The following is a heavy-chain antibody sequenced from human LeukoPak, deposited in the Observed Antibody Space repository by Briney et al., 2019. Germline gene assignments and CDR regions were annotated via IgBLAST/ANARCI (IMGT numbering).Heavy chain of an antibody. CDR3: TKANSGSWKSGWFDP. Sequence: GGSLRLSCAASGFTFSTYAMSWVRQAPGKGLEWVSGIGGSGGGTYYADSVKGRLIISRDTFKNTLYLQMNNLRAEDTAIYYCTKANSGSWKSGWFDPWGQGTLVTVSS. V-gene: IGHV3-23*01. CDR1: GFTFSTYA. D-gene: IGHD6-19*01. CDR2: IGGSGGGT. J-gene: IGHJ5*02.